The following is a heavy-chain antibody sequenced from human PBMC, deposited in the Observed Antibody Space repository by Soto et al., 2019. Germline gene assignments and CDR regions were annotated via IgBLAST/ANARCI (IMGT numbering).Heavy chain of an antibody. D-gene: IGHD1-26*01. CDR3: AHRPYSGTGHDAYDI. CDR1: GFSLSARGVG. V-gene: IGHV2-5*02. Sequence: QITLKESGPTLVKPTETLTLTCTFSGFSLSARGVGVGWIRQPPGKALEWLAIIYWDDDKRYSPSLRPTFTXPXEXAQXQVVLTMTNMDPVDTATYFCAHRPYSGTGHDAYDIWGPGIMVTVSS. J-gene: IGHJ3*02. CDR2: IYWDDDK.